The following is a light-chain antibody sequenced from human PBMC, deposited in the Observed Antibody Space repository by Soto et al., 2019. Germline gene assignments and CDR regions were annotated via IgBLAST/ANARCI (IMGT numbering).Light chain of an antibody. CDR3: QQYYSTPLT. V-gene: IGKV4-1*01. CDR2: WAS. J-gene: IGKJ4*01. CDR1: QSVLYSSNNKNY. Sequence: DIGMTKSPDSLAVSLGERATINCKSSQSVLYSSNNKNYLAWYQQKPGQPPKLLIYWASTRESGVPDRFSGSGSGTDFTLTISSLQAEDVAVYYCQQYYSTPLTFGGGTKVDIK.